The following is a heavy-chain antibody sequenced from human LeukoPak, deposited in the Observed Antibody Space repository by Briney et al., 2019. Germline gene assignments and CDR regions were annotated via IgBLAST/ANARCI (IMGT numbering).Heavy chain of an antibody. D-gene: IGHD2-2*02. CDR1: GGSISSYY. CDR2: IYYSGST. Sequence: PSETLSLTCTVSGGSISSYYWSWIRQPPGKGLEWIGYIYYSGSTNYNPSLKSRVTISVDTSKNQFSLKLSSVTAADTAVYYCARQTGYCSSTSCYTNYYYGMDVWGQGTTVTVSS. V-gene: IGHV4-59*08. J-gene: IGHJ6*02. CDR3: ARQTGYCSSTSCYTNYYYGMDV.